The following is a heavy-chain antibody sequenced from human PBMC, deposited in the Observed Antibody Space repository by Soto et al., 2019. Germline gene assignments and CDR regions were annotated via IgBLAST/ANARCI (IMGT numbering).Heavy chain of an antibody. CDR2: IVVGSGNT. CDR1: GFTFTSSA. CDR3: AARKVEMATIVDY. V-gene: IGHV1-58*01. Sequence: GASVKVSCKASGFTFTSSAVQWVRQARGQRLEWIGWIVVGSGNTNYAQKFQERVTITRDMSTSTAYMELSSLRSEDTAVYYCAARKVEMATIVDYWGQGTLVTVSS. D-gene: IGHD5-12*01. J-gene: IGHJ4*02.